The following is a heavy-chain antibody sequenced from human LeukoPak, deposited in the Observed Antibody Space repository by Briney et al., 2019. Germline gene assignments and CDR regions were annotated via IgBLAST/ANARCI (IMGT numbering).Heavy chain of an antibody. D-gene: IGHD3-22*01. V-gene: IGHV3-23*01. CDR2: ICAGDSNT. CDR3: AKEAYDSSGYSLDY. CDR1: GFTFSNYA. Sequence: GGSLRLSCAASGFTFSNYAMTWVRQAPGKGLEWVSVICAGDSNTYYADSVQGRFTISRDNSKNTLYLQMNSLRAEDTAVYYCAKEAYDSSGYSLDYWGQGTLVTVSS. J-gene: IGHJ4*02.